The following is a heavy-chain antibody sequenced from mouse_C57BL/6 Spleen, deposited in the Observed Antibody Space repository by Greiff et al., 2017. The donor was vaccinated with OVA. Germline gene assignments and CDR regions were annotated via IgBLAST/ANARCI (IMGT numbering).Heavy chain of an antibody. CDR1: GYTFTDYE. J-gene: IGHJ3*01. V-gene: IGHV1-15*01. CDR2: IDPETGGT. CDR3: TRSELLLREAWFAY. Sequence: QVQLQQSGAELVRPGASVTLSCKASGYTFTDYEMHWVKQTPVHGLEWIGAIDPETGGTAYNQKFKGKAILTADKSSSTAYMELRSLTSEDSAVYYCTRSELLLREAWFAYWGKGTLVTVSA. D-gene: IGHD1-1*01.